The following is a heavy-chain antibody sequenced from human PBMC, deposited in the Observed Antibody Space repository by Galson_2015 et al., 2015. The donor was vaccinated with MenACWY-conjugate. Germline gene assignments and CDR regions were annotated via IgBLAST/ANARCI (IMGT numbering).Heavy chain of an antibody. J-gene: IGHJ4*02. V-gene: IGHV5-51*01. Sequence: QSGAEVKKPGESLTISCKGSGYSFTSYWIGWVRQMPGKGLEWMGIIYPGDSDTRYSPSFQGQVTISADKSLSTAYLQWSSLKASDTAMYYCARHDRVVVPAAPFDYWGQGTLVTVSS. CDR3: ARHDRVVVPAAPFDY. CDR2: IYPGDSDT. CDR1: GYSFTSYW. D-gene: IGHD2-2*01.